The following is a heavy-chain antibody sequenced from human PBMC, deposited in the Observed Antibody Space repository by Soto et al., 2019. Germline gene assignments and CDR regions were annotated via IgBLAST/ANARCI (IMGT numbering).Heavy chain of an antibody. CDR2: IYYSGST. CDR3: ARARMVRGIIYYYGMDV. V-gene: IGHV4-31*03. D-gene: IGHD3-10*01. J-gene: IGHJ6*02. CDR1: GGSISSDGNY. Sequence: QVQLQESGPGLVKSSQTLSLTCTVSGGSISSDGNYWSWIRQHPGKGLEWIGYIYYSGSTYYNPSLKSRVTISVHTSNNQFSLKLNSVTAADTAVYYCARARMVRGIIYYYGMDVWGQGTTVTVSS.